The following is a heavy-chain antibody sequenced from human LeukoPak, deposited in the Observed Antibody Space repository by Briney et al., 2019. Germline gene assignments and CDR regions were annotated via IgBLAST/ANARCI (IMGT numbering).Heavy chain of an antibody. CDR1: GGSFSGYY. CDR2: INHSGST. V-gene: IGHV4-34*01. D-gene: IGHD3-10*02. J-gene: IGHJ4*02. CDR3: ARRAVFGEN. Sequence: SETLSLTCAVYGGSFSGYYWSWIRQPPGKGLEWIGEINHSGSTNYNPSLKSRVTISVDTSKNQFSLKLSSVTAADTAVYYCARRAVFGENWGQGTLVTVSS.